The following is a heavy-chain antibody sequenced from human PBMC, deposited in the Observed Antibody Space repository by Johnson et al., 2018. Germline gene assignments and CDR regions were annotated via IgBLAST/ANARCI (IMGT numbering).Heavy chain of an antibody. V-gene: IGHV3-7*01. CDR2: IKQDGSEK. J-gene: IGHJ3*01. CDR1: GFTFSSYW. Sequence: VQLVQSGGGLVQPGGSLRLSCAASGFTFSSYWMSWVRQAPGKGLEWVANIKQDGSEKYYVDSVKGRFTISRDNAKNSLYLQMNSLRAEDTGVYYCARVPPMVIDAFEVWGQGTMVTVSS. CDR3: ARVPPMVIDAFEV. D-gene: IGHD5-18*01.